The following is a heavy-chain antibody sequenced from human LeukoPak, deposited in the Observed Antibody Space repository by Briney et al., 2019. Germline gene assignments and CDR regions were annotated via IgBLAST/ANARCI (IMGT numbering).Heavy chain of an antibody. V-gene: IGHV3-20*04. Sequence: PGGSLRLSCAASGFTFDDYGMSWVRQAPGRGLEWVSGINWSGSNTGYADSVKGQFTISRDNAKNSLYLQMNSLRAEDTALYYCARDLGGWPPPYYFDYWGQGTLVTVSS. J-gene: IGHJ4*02. D-gene: IGHD6-19*01. CDR2: INWSGSNT. CDR1: GFTFDDYG. CDR3: ARDLGGWPPPYYFDY.